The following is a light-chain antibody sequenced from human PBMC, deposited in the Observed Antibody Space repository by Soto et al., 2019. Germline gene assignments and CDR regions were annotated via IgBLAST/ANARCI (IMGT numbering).Light chain of an antibody. CDR3: SSYTSISTLYV. J-gene: IGLJ1*01. V-gene: IGLV2-14*01. Sequence: QSVLTQPASVSGSPGQSITISCTGTNSDVGGYNYVSWYQQHPGKAPELMIYEVSHRPSGVSNRFSGSKSDNTASLTISGLQAEDEADYYCSSYTSISTLYVFGTGTMSPS. CDR1: NSDVGGYNY. CDR2: EVS.